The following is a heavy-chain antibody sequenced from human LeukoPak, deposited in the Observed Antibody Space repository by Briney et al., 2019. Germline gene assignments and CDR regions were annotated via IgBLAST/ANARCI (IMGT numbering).Heavy chain of an antibody. CDR3: VRGSRVYCGGDCYYY. J-gene: IGHJ4*02. Sequence: PSETLSLTCTVFGGSFSGYYWSWIRQPPDKGLEWIGEINPSGSTNYNPSLKTRVTISTDTSKNHFSPNLNSVTAADTGVYYCVRGSRVYCGGDCYYYWGQGTLVTVSS. CDR1: GGSFSGYY. D-gene: IGHD2-21*02. CDR2: INPSGST. V-gene: IGHV4-34*01.